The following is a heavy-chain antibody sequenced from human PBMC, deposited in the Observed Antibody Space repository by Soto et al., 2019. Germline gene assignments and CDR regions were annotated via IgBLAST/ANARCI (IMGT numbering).Heavy chain of an antibody. CDR3: AREPDY. CDR1: GGSISSGGYS. V-gene: IGHV4-30-2*01. CDR2: MYHSGST. J-gene: IGHJ4*02. Sequence: QLQLQESGSGLVKPSQTLSLTCAVSGGSISSGGYSWSWIRQPPGKGLEWIGYMYHSGSTYYNPSPXSXXTISIDRPKNQFSLKLSSVTAADTAVYYCAREPDYWGQGILVTVSS.